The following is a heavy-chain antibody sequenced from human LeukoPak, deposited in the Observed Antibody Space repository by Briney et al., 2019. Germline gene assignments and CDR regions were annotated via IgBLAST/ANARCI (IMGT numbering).Heavy chain of an antibody. CDR3: ARDHTRVDDY. CDR2: ISSSSSYI. Sequence: PGGSLRLSCAASGFTFSGYTMSWVRQTPGKGLEWVSSISSSSSYIYYADSVKGRFTISRDNAKNSLYLRMNSLRDEDTAVYYCARDHTRVDDYWGQGTLVTVSS. J-gene: IGHJ4*02. CDR1: GFTFSGYT. V-gene: IGHV3-21*01.